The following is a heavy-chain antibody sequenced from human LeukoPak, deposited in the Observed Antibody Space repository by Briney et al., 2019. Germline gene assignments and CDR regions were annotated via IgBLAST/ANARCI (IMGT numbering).Heavy chain of an antibody. V-gene: IGHV3-23*01. D-gene: IGHD1-1*01. Sequence: QSGGSLRLSCAASGFTFDTYAMSWFRQAPGKGLEWVSTIGRGGGDTYYADSVKGRFTISKDSSKTSLQMSSLRAEDTAIYFCVKHPGGVYGNSDLWGQGTLVTVSS. CDR1: GFTFDTYA. CDR3: VKHPGGVYGNSDL. CDR2: IGRGGGDT. J-gene: IGHJ5*02.